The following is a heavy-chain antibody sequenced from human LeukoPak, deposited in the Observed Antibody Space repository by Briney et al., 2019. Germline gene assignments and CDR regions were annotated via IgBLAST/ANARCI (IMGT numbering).Heavy chain of an antibody. V-gene: IGHV4-34*01. D-gene: IGHD3-22*01. Sequence: SETLSLTCAVYGGSFSGYYWSWIRQPPGKGLEWIGEINHSGSTNYNPSLKSRVTISVDTSKNQFSLKLSSVTAADTAVYYCAGGRGYDSSGYPDYWGQGTLVTVSS. J-gene: IGHJ4*02. CDR3: AGGRGYDSSGYPDY. CDR2: INHSGST. CDR1: GGSFSGYY.